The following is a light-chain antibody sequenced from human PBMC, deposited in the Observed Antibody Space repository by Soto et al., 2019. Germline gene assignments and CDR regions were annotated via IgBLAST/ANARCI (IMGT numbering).Light chain of an antibody. CDR3: QQYNNWPPT. CDR1: QSVSSN. CDR2: GAS. Sequence: EIVMTQSPATLSVSPGERATLSCRASQSVSSNLAWYQQKPGRAPRLLIYGASTRATGIPARFSGSGSGTEFTLTISSLQSEDFAVYYCQQYNNWPPTFSQGTRLEIK. V-gene: IGKV3-15*01. J-gene: IGKJ5*01.